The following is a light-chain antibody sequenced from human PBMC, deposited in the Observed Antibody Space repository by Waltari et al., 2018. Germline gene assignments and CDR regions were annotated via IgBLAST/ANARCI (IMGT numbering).Light chain of an antibody. CDR3: HQTYSSPQT. Sequence: DIQMTQSPPSLSASGVDRVTITCRASQTIGSYLIWYQHKPGKAPKVLIYAASSLQSGVPSRFSGSGSGTDFTLTISSLQPEDFATYYCHQTYSSPQTFGQGTKLEIK. V-gene: IGKV1-39*01. CDR1: QTIGSY. J-gene: IGKJ2*01. CDR2: AAS.